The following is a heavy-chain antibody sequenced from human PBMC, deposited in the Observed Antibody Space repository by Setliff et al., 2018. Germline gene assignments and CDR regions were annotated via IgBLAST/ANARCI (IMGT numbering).Heavy chain of an antibody. CDR1: GGSFSSYG. J-gene: IGHJ4*02. Sequence: SVKVSCKASGGSFSSYGISWVRQAPGQGLEWMGGIIPIFGTAIYAQKFQGRVTMTADTSTSTVYMELSSLRSEDTAVYYCARALDYLDYWGQGTLVTVSS. CDR2: IIPIFGTA. V-gene: IGHV1-69*06. CDR3: ARALDYLDY.